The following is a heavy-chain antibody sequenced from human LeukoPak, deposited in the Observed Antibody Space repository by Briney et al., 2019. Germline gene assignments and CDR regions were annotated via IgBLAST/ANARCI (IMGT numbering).Heavy chain of an antibody. Sequence: SRTLSLTCTVSGGSFSSGGYYWSWIRPPPGKGLEWIGYIYHSGSTYYNPSLKSRVTISVDRSKNQFSLKLSSVTAADTAEYYCARRLGTAMGDAFDIWGQGTMVTVSS. CDR2: IYHSGST. CDR3: ARRLGTAMGDAFDI. D-gene: IGHD5-18*01. V-gene: IGHV4-30-2*01. CDR1: GGSFSSGGYY. J-gene: IGHJ3*02.